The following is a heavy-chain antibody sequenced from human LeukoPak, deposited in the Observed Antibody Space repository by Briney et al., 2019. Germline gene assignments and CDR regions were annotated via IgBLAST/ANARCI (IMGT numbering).Heavy chain of an antibody. CDR3: SKDASGWSRD. Sequence: GGSLRLSCAASGFNFRSFRMGWLRQAPGSGLEWVANINQDRSEEHYVGSVQGRFSISRDNAKNSLILQMNSLRAEDTAVYYCSKDASGWSRDWGQGTLVTVSS. V-gene: IGHV3-7*01. CDR2: INQDRSEE. J-gene: IGHJ4*02. CDR1: GFNFRSFR. D-gene: IGHD6-19*01.